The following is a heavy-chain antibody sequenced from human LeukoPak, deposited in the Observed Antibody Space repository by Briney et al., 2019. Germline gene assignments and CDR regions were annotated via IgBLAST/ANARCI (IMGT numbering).Heavy chain of an antibody. Sequence: SETLSLTCTVSGGSISSYYWSWIRQPPGKGLEWIGYIYYSGSTSYNPSLKSRVTISVDTSKNQFSLKLSSVAAADTAVYYCAMGVDWGPFDYWGQGTLVTVSS. D-gene: IGHD3/OR15-3a*01. CDR3: AMGVDWGPFDY. CDR1: GGSISSYY. V-gene: IGHV4-59*01. CDR2: IYYSGST. J-gene: IGHJ4*02.